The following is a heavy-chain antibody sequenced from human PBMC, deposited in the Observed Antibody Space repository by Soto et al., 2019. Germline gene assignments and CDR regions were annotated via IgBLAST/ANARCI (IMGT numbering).Heavy chain of an antibody. Sequence: QITLKESGRSLVKPTQTLTLTCTFSGFSLTTRGVGVGWIRQPPGEALEWLALIYWNDDKRYSPSLKNRLTITKDTSINQVVLTMTNIDPVDTATYYCARRQGYGGREYYFDYWGQGTLVTVSS. J-gene: IGHJ4*02. V-gene: IGHV2-5*01. CDR3: ARRQGYGGREYYFDY. CDR2: IYWNDDK. CDR1: GFSLTTRGVG. D-gene: IGHD4-17*01.